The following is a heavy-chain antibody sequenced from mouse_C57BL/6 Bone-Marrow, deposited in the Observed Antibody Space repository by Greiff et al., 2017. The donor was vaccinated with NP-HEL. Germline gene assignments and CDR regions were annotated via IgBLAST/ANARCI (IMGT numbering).Heavy chain of an antibody. CDR3: TTWGDSNYEHYVDY. CDR2: IDPENGDT. CDR1: GFNIKDDY. Sequence: VQLQQSGAELVRPGASVKLSCTASGFNIKDDYMHWVKQRPEQGLEWIGWIDPENGDTEYASKFQGKATITADTSSNTAYLQLSSLTSEDTAVYYCTTWGDSNYEHYVDYWGQGTTLTVSS. V-gene: IGHV14-4*01. D-gene: IGHD2-5*01. J-gene: IGHJ2*01.